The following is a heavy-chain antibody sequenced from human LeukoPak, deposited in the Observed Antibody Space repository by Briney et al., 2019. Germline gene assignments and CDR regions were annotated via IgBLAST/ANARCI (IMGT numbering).Heavy chain of an antibody. CDR3: ARDDSSGYATLFDY. Sequence: ASVKVSCKASGYTFTGYYMHWVRQATGQGLEWMGWMNPNSGNTGYAQKFQGRVTMTRNTSISTAYMELSSLRSEDTAVYYCARDDSSGYATLFDYWGQGTLVTVSS. D-gene: IGHD3-22*01. V-gene: IGHV1-8*02. CDR1: GYTFTGYY. CDR2: MNPNSGNT. J-gene: IGHJ4*02.